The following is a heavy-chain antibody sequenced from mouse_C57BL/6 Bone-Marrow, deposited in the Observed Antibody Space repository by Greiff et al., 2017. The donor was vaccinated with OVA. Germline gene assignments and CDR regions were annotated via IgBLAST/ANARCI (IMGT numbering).Heavy chain of an antibody. D-gene: IGHD1-1*01. Sequence: QVQLQQSGAELVRPGASVTLSCKASGYTFTDYEMHWVKQTPVHGLEWIGAIDPETGGTAYNQKFKGKAILTADKSSSTAYMELRSLTSEDSAVYYCTRGTTVVAEDYWGQGTTLTVSS. CDR2: IDPETGGT. V-gene: IGHV1-15*01. CDR3: TRGTTVVAEDY. CDR1: GYTFTDYE. J-gene: IGHJ2*01.